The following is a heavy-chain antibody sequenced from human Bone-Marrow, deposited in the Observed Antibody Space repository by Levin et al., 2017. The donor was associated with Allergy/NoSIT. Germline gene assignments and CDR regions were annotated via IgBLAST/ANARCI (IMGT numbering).Heavy chain of an antibody. D-gene: IGHD3-22*01. CDR1: GFTFSTYS. Sequence: PGGSLRLSCAASGFTFSTYSMSWVRQAPGKGLEWVSSISSSSTYIYHADSVKGRFTISRDNAKNSLYLQMNSLRAEDTAVYYCARVTYDSNDIQKYYFDYWGQGTLVTVSS. V-gene: IGHV3-21*01. CDR3: ARVTYDSNDIQKYYFDY. J-gene: IGHJ4*02. CDR2: ISSSSTYI.